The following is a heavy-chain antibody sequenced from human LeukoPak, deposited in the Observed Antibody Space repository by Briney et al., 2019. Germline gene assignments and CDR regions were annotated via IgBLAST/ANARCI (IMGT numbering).Heavy chain of an antibody. CDR2: VKSVTEGGAI. D-gene: IGHD2-21*01. CDR1: GFTFSHAW. V-gene: IGHV3-15*07. CDR3: TKNTGDLDI. Sequence: PGGSLRLSCAASGFTFSHAWMNWVRQAPGKGLEWVGRVKSVTEGGAIDYAAPVKGRFTISRDDSKNTVYLQMDSLKTEDTAMYYCTKNTGDLDIWGQGTMVIVSS. J-gene: IGHJ3*02.